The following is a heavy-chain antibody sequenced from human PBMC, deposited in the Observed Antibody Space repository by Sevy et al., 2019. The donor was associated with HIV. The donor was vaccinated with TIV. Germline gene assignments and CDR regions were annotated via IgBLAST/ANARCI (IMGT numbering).Heavy chain of an antibody. CDR2: IQFDGSSQ. CDR1: GFTFSYSG. D-gene: IGHD2-8*02. V-gene: IGHV3-30*02. J-gene: IGHJ4*02. Sequence: GGSLRLSCAASGFTFSYSGMHWVRQAPGKGLEWVTFIQFDGSSQYYAESVKGRFTILRDNTKNTLYLQMNSLRRDDTAAYYCAKNTAAVGVGGFDYWGQGALVTVSS. CDR3: AKNTAAVGVGGFDY.